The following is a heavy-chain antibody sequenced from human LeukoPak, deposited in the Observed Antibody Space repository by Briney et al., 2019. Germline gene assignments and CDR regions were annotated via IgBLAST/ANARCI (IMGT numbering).Heavy chain of an antibody. CDR3: AIPVDTAHA. V-gene: IGHV3-7*03. J-gene: IGHJ4*02. CDR2: IKEDGTQK. D-gene: IGHD5-18*01. CDR1: GFTFNKSW. Sequence: GGSLRLSCAAPGFTFNKSWMSWVRQAPGKGPEWVANIKEDGTQKYYVDSVKGRFTISRDNSKNTLYLQMNSLRAEDTAVYYCAIPVDTAHAWGQGTLVTVSS.